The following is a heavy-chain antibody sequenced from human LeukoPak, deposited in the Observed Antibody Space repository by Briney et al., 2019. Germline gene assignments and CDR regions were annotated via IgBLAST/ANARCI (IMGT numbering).Heavy chain of an antibody. CDR2: IYYSGST. CDR1: GGSISSSSYY. V-gene: IGHV4-39*01. J-gene: IGHJ5*02. Sequence: PSETLSLTCTVSGGSISSSSYYWGWIRQPPEKGLEWIGSIYYSGSTYYNPSLKSRVTISVDTSKNQFSLKLSSVTAADTAVYYCASLTIFGVVNGFDPWGQGTLVTVSS. D-gene: IGHD3-3*01. CDR3: ASLTIFGVVNGFDP.